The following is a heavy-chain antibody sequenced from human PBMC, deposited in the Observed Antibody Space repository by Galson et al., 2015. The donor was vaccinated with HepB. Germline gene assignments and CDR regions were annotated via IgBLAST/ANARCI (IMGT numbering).Heavy chain of an antibody. CDR1: GDSVSANTAV. CDR3: AYGVDV. Sequence: CAISGDSVSANTAVWNWIRQSPSRGLEWLGRTYYRSKWQKDYAVSMKSRITISTGTSRNQVSLQLSSMSPEDTAVYYCAYGVDVWGQGTTVTVSS. V-gene: IGHV6-1*01. CDR2: TYYRSKWQK. J-gene: IGHJ6*02.